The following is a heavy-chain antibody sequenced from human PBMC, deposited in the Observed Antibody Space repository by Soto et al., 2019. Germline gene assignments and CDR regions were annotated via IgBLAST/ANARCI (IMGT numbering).Heavy chain of an antibody. D-gene: IGHD3-10*01. CDR1: GFTFRSYA. CDR2: VSSSGATT. CDR3: AKSQKTVPYYYYAMDV. V-gene: IGHV3-23*01. J-gene: IGHJ6*02. Sequence: EVQLLESGGNLVQPGGSLRLSCAVSGFTFRSYAMSWVRQAPGKGLEWVSAVSSSGATTYYADSVKGRFSISRDNSKNTLSLQMNSLRAEDTAVYYCAKSQKTVPYYYYAMDVWGQGTTVTVSS.